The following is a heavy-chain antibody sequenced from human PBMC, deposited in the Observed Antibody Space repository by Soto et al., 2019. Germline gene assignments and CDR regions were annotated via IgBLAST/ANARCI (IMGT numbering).Heavy chain of an antibody. CDR1: GFTFNTHW. V-gene: IGHV3-74*01. D-gene: IGHD3-10*01. CDR2: IYFDGITT. J-gene: IGHJ4*02. CDR3: ARGSRDSYPGSRIFDL. Sequence: GGSLRLSCTASGFTFNTHWMHWVRQAPGKGLVWVSRIYFDGITTNYADSVKGRLTVSRDNAKNTVYLHVNTLRDEDTAVYFCARGSRDSYPGSRIFDLWGRGTRVTVSS.